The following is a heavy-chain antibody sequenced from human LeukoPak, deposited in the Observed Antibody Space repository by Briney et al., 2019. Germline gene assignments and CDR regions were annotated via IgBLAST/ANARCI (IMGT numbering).Heavy chain of an antibody. V-gene: IGHV3-30*04. CDR2: ISYDGSNK. CDR1: GFTFSSYA. CDR3: ASGGYSGYENRD. J-gene: IGHJ4*02. D-gene: IGHD5-12*01. Sequence: PGRSLRLSCAASGFTFSSYAMHWVRQAPGKGLEWVAVISYDGSNKYYADSVKGRFTISRDNSKNTLYLQMNSLRAEDTAVYYCASGGYSGYENRDWGQGTLVTVS.